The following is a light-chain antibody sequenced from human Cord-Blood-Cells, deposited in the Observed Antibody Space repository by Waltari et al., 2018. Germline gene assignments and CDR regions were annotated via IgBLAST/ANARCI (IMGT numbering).Light chain of an antibody. Sequence: DIQMTQSPSSMSASVGDRVIITCRASQSISSYLNRYQQKPGKAPKLRIYAASSLQSGVPSRFSGSGSVTDFTLTISSLQPEDFATYYCQQSYSTPYTFGQGTKLEIK. CDR3: QQSYSTPYT. CDR2: AAS. V-gene: IGKV1-39*01. J-gene: IGKJ2*01. CDR1: QSISSY.